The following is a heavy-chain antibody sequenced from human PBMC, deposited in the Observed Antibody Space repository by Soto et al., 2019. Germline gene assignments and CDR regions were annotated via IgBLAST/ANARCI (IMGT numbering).Heavy chain of an antibody. J-gene: IGHJ3*02. CDR2: ISAYNGNT. CDR3: ARAGVVKPLDASDI. D-gene: IGHD3-22*01. Sequence: QVQLVQSGAEVKKPGASVKVSCKASGYTFTSYGINWVRQAPGQGLEWMGWISAYNGNTQYAQNLPGRVTMTTDTSPTPAYMALRSIRSDDTAVYYCARAGVVKPLDASDIWGQGTMVTVSS. CDR1: GYTFTSYG. V-gene: IGHV1-18*01.